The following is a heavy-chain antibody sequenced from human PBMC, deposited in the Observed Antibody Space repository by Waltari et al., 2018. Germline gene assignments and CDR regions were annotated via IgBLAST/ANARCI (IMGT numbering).Heavy chain of an antibody. D-gene: IGHD2-15*01. V-gene: IGHV4-61*09. J-gene: IGHJ6*02. CDR3: GVVAARVGGHYYGMDV. Sequence: QVQLQESGPGLVKPSQTLSLTCTVSGGSISSGSYYWSWIRQPAGKGLEWIGYIYTSGSTNYNPSLKSRVTISVDTSKNQFSLKLSSVTAADTAVYYCGVVAARVGGHYYGMDVWGQGPTVTVSS. CDR2: IYTSGST. CDR1: GGSISSGSYY.